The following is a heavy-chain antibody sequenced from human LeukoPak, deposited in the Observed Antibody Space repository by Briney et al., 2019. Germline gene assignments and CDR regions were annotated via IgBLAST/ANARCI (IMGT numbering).Heavy chain of an antibody. V-gene: IGHV4-34*01. CDR2: INHSGST. CDR3: ARDRITMIPRSWFDP. D-gene: IGHD3-22*01. Sequence: PSETLSLTCTVSGGSISSYYWSWIRQPAGKGLEWIGEINHSGSTNYNPSLKSRVTISVDTSKNQFSLKLSSVTAADTAVYYCARDRITMIPRSWFDPWGQGTLVTVSS. CDR1: GGSISSYY. J-gene: IGHJ5*02.